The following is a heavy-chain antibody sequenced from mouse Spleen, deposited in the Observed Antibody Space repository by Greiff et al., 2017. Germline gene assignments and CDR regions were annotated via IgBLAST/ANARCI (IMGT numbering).Heavy chain of an antibody. J-gene: IGHJ1*01. D-gene: IGHD1-1*01. Sequence: QVQLQQSGAELVKPGASVKMSCKASGYTFTSYWITWVKQRPGQGLEWIGDIYPGSGSTNYNEKFKSKATLTVDTSSSTAYMQLSSLTSEDSAVYYCAREGAVAHWYFDVWGAGTTVTVSS. CDR2: IYPGSGST. CDR1: GYTFTSYW. CDR3: AREGAVAHWYFDV. V-gene: IGHV1-55*01.